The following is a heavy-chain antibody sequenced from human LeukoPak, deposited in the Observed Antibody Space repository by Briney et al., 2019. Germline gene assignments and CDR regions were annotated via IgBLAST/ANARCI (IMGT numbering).Heavy chain of an antibody. V-gene: IGHV3-15*01. D-gene: IGHD1-26*01. CDR2: IKSNADGGTV. J-gene: IGHJ4*02. CDR3: TTALRWEQPNFDY. Sequence: GGSLRLSCAASGFTFSSYSMNWVRQAPGKGPEWVARIKSNADGGTVHYAAPVSGRFTMSRDDSQSTLYLQMDSLKTEDTALYYCTTALRWEQPNFDYWGQGTFVTVSS. CDR1: GFTFSSYS.